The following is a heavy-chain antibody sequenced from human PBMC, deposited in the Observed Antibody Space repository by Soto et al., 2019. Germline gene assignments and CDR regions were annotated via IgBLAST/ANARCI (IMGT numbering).Heavy chain of an antibody. D-gene: IGHD3-3*01. V-gene: IGHV1-24*01. Sequence: ASVKVSCKVSGYTLTELSMHWVRQAPGKGLEWMGGFDPEDGETIYAQKFQGRVTMTEDTSTDTAYMELSSLRSEDTAVYYCAIVNDARITIFGGRVTWFDPWGQGTLVTVSS. CDR1: GYTLTELS. CDR2: FDPEDGET. J-gene: IGHJ5*02. CDR3: AIVNDARITIFGGRVTWFDP.